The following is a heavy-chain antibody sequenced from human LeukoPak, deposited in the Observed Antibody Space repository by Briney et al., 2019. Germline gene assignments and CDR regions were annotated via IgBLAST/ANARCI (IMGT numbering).Heavy chain of an antibody. CDR2: ISGSGGST. V-gene: IGHV3-23*01. D-gene: IGHD3-3*01. CDR1: GFTFSSYA. J-gene: IGHJ6*02. Sequence: PGGSLRLSCAASGFTFSSYAMSWVRQAPGKGLESVSAISGSGGSTYYADSVKGRFTISRDNSKNTLYLQMNSLRAEDTAVYYCAKASKGAIFGVVTRLYYYYGMDVWGQGTTVTVSS. CDR3: AKASKGAIFGVVTRLYYYYGMDV.